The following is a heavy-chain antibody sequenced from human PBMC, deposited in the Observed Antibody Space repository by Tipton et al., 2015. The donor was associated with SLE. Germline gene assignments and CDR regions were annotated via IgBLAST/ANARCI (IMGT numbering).Heavy chain of an antibody. D-gene: IGHD3-10*01. CDR2: IYYSGST. J-gene: IGHJ1*01. V-gene: IGHV4-61*10. CDR1: GGSISSGSFH. Sequence: TLSLTCTVSGGSISSGSFHWSWIRQPAGKGLEWIGYIYYSGSTNYNPSLKSRVTISVDTSKNQFSLKLSSVTAADTAVYYCARGGLMVRGVTFQHWGQGTLVTVSS. CDR3: ARGGLMVRGVTFQH.